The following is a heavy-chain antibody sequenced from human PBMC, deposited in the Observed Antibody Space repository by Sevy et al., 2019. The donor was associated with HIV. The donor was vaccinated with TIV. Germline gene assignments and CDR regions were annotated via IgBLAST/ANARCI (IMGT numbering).Heavy chain of an antibody. CDR2: IRYDGSNK. Sequence: GGSLRLSCAASGFTFSNYGIHGVRQAPGKGLEWVAFIRYDGSNKYYADSVKGRFTISRDNSKNTLYLQMNSLRAEDTAVYYCVRDRKVVLVVYAIPFDAFDIWGQGTMVTVSS. CDR1: GFTFSNYG. V-gene: IGHV3-30*02. J-gene: IGHJ3*02. D-gene: IGHD2-8*02. CDR3: VRDRKVVLVVYAIPFDAFDI.